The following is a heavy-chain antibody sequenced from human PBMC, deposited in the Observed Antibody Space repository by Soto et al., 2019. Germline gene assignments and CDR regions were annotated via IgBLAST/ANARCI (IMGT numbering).Heavy chain of an antibody. V-gene: IGHV3-30-3*01. J-gene: IGHJ4*02. CDR2: ISYEGATT. CDR1: GFTFSTYT. CDR3: AGDKIPGPPDYCDY. Sequence: QVQLVESGGGVVQPGRSLRLSCAASGFTFSTYTMHWVRQAPGKGLEWVAVISYEGATTIYADSVKGRFTISRDNSKNTVYLQMNSLRTEDTAVYYCAGDKIPGPPDYCDYWGQGTLVTVSS.